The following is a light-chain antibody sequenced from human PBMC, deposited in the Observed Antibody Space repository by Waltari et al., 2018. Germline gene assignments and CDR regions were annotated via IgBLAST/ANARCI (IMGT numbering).Light chain of an antibody. CDR1: GLGDYY. CDR3: QAWDDTTVV. CDR2: SDD. V-gene: IGLV3-1*01. J-gene: IGLJ2*01. Sequence: SYEFTQPPSVSVSPGQTAPITCSADGLGDYYVWWYQQKPGQSPVAVIYSDDKRPSGIPERFSGSNSGNTATLTIGGTQTTDEGDYYCQAWDDTTVVFGAGTKVTV.